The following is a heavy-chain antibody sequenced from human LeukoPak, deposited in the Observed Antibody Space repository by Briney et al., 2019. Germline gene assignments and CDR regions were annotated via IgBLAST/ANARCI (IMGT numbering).Heavy chain of an antibody. CDR1: GGSFSGYY. J-gene: IGHJ4*02. D-gene: IGHD3-16*01. Sequence: PSETLSLTCAVYGGSFSGYYWSWIRQPPGKGLEWIGEINHSGSTNYNPSLKSRVTISVDTSKNQFSLKLSSVTAADTAAYYCARAHLWHFDYWGQGTLVTVSS. CDR2: INHSGST. V-gene: IGHV4-34*01. CDR3: ARAHLWHFDY.